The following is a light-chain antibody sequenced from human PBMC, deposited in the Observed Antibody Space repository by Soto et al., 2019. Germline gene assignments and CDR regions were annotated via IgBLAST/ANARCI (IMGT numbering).Light chain of an antibody. J-gene: IGKJ5*01. CDR1: QSITTL. CDR2: DVS. Sequence: DIQKTKSASTVPASPGDSVTSTCRASQSITTLLAWYQQRPGKGRKLLFYDVSSLKGGVPSRFRGSRSGTEFPLTISSLQPEDVATYYCPKYNCAPLTSGQGTRLAIK. CDR3: PKYNCAPLT. V-gene: IGKV1-5*01.